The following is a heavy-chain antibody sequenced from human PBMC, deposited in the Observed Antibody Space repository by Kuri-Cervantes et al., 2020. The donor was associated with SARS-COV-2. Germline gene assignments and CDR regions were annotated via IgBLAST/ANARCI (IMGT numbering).Heavy chain of an antibody. CDR1: GFTFSSYT. J-gene: IGHJ4*02. CDR2: ISGSGGST. CDR3: AKDMRGTRTYFDY. D-gene: IGHD1-7*01. Sequence: GGSLRLSCAASGFTFSSYTMSWVRQAPGKGLEWVSAISGSGGSTYYAASVKGRFTISRDNSKNTLYLKMNSLRAEDTAVYYCAKDMRGTRTYFDYWGQGTLVTVSS. V-gene: IGHV3-23*01.